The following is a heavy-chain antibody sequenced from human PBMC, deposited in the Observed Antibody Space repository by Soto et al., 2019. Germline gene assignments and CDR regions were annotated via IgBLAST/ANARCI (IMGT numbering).Heavy chain of an antibody. CDR3: VLWFGEKGVDV. CDR1: GGSISSSRFY. J-gene: IGHJ6*02. CDR2: IYYSGST. Sequence: LSLTCNVSGGSISSSRFYRGWFRQPPGKGLEWIGSIYYSGSTYYNPSLKSRVTISVDTSKNQFSLKLSSVTAADTAVYYCVLWFGEKGVDVWGQGTTVTVSS. V-gene: IGHV4-39*07. D-gene: IGHD3-10*01.